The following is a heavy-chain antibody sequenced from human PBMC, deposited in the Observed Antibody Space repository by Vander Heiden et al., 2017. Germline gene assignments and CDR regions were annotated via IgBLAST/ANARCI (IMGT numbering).Heavy chain of an antibody. CDR3: ARVVRGDWYFDL. CDR2: IYHSGST. V-gene: IGHV4-38-2*01. CDR1: GSSISSGYS. Sequence: QVQLQESGPGLVKPSETLSPTSAVSGSSISSGYSWGWIRQPPGKGLEWIGSIYHSGSTYYNPSLKSRVTISVDTSKSQFSLKLSSVTAADTAVYYCARVVRGDWYFDLWGRGTLVTVSS. J-gene: IGHJ2*01. D-gene: IGHD3-10*01.